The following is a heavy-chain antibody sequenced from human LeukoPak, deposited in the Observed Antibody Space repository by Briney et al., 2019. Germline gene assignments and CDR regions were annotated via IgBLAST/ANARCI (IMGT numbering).Heavy chain of an antibody. CDR2: IYYSWST. J-gene: IGHJ4*02. CDR1: GGSISSYY. D-gene: IGHD5-18*01. Sequence: SETLSLTCTVSGGSISSYYWSWIRQPPGKGLDWIGYIYYSWSTNYNPSLKSRVTISVDTSKNQFSLKLSSVTAADTAVYYCARGGDQYSYGTQYYFDYWGQGTLVTVSS. V-gene: IGHV4-59*01. CDR3: ARGGDQYSYGTQYYFDY.